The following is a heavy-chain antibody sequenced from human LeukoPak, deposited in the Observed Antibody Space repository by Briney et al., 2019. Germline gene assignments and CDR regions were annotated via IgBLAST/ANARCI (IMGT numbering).Heavy chain of an antibody. CDR3: ARLRYYYDSSGYYYVPDY. J-gene: IGHJ4*02. CDR2: ISSSTIFI. CDR1: GFTFSSYS. D-gene: IGHD3-22*01. V-gene: IGHV3-48*01. Sequence: GGSLRLSCAASGFTFSSYSMNWVRQAPGKGLEWVSFISSSTIFIYYADSVKGRFTISRDNAQNSLYLQMNSLRAEDTAVYYCARLRYYYDSSGYYYVPDYWGQGTLVTVSS.